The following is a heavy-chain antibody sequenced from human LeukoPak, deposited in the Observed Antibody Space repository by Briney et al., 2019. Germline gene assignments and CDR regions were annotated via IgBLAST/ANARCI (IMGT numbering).Heavy chain of an antibody. V-gene: IGHV4-34*01. Sequence: PSETLSLTCAVYGGSFSGYYWSWIRQPPGKGLEWIGEINHSGSTNYNPSLKSRVTISVDTSKNQFSLKLSSVTAADTAVYYCARGRRKLGYCSSTSCLGGVFDYWGQGTLVTVSS. D-gene: IGHD2-2*01. CDR1: GGSFSGYY. CDR3: ARGRRKLGYCSSTSCLGGVFDY. J-gene: IGHJ4*02. CDR2: INHSGST.